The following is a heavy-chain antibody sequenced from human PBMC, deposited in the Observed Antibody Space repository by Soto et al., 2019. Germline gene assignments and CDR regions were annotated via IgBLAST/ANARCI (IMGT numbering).Heavy chain of an antibody. V-gene: IGHV1-69*02. Sequence: QVQLVQSGAEVKKPGSSVKVSCKASGGTFSSYTISWVRQAPGQGLEWMGRIIPILGMANYAQKFQGRATITADKSTSTAYMELSSLRSEDTAVYYCANDGVPEVRGVIYYWGQGTRVTVSS. D-gene: IGHD3-10*01. CDR2: IIPILGMA. J-gene: IGHJ4*02. CDR3: ANDGVPEVRGVIYY. CDR1: GGTFSSYT.